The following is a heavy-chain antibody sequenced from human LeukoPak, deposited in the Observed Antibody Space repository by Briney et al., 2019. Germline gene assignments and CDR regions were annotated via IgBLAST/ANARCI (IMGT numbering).Heavy chain of an antibody. V-gene: IGHV4-59*01. CDR1: GGSISSYY. CDR2: IYYSGST. Sequence: SETLSLTCTVSGGSISSYYWSWIRQPPGKGLEWIGYIYYSGSTNYNPSLKSRVTISVDTSKNQFSLKLSSVTAADTAVYYCAGGLIVPSTIFDYWGQGALVTVSS. D-gene: IGHD2-2*01. CDR3: AGGLIVPSTIFDY. J-gene: IGHJ4*02.